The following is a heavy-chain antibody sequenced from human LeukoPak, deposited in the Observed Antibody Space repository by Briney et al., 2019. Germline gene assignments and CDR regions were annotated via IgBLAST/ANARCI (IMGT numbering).Heavy chain of an antibody. CDR3: ARGSYYHPEY. D-gene: IGHD1-26*01. CDR1: GYTFNGYF. J-gene: IGHJ4*02. V-gene: IGHV1-2*02. Sequence: ASVRVSCKASGYTFNGYFMHWGRQAPGQGLEWMGWINPNSGGTNYAQKFQGSVTMTRDTSISTVYVELSRLRSDDTAVYYCARGSYYHPEYWGQGTLVTVSS. CDR2: INPNSGGT.